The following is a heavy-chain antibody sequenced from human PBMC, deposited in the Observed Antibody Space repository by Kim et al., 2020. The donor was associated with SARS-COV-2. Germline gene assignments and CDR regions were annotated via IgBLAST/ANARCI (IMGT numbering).Heavy chain of an antibody. J-gene: IGHJ4*02. Sequence: GGSLRLSCEASGFTFDRYAMSWARQAPGKGLEWVSTISADGSGTHYADSVKGRFIISRDNSKRTLFLHMNRLRAGDTAIYYCEASDFWGQGSLVTVSS. V-gene: IGHV3-23*01. CDR3: EASDF. CDR2: ISADGSGT. CDR1: GFTFDRYA.